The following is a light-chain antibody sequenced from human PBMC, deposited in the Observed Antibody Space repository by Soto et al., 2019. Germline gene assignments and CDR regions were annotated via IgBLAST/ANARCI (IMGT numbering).Light chain of an antibody. CDR3: QQRSNWPT. Sequence: EIVLTQSPGTLSLSPGERATLSCRASQSVNSNYLAWYQQRPGQAPRLLIYDASNRATGIPARLSGSGSGTDFTLTISSLEPEDFAVYYCQQRSNWPTFGQGTRLEIK. V-gene: IGKV3D-20*02. J-gene: IGKJ5*01. CDR2: DAS. CDR1: QSVNSNY.